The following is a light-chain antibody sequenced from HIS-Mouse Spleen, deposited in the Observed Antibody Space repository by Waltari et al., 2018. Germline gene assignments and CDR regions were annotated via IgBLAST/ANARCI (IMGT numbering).Light chain of an antibody. CDR2: EGS. CDR1: SRDIGSYHL. CDR3: CSYAGSSNVV. J-gene: IGLJ2*01. V-gene: IGLV2-23*01. Sequence: QSALTQPASVSGSPGPSITISYTGTSRDIGSYHLVPRYQQHPGKAPKLMIYEGSKRPSGVSNRFSGSKSGNTASLTISGLQAEDEADYYCCSYAGSSNVVFGGGTKLTVL.